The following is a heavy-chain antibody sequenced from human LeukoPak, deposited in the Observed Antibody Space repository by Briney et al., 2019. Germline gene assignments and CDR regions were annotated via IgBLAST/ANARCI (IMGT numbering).Heavy chain of an antibody. D-gene: IGHD5-18*01. Sequence: GGSLRLSCAASGFTFSSYGMHWVRQAPGKGLEWVAFIRYDGSNKYYADSVKGRFTISRDNSKNTLYLQMNSLRAEDTAVYYCATRPIYSYRYYFDYWGPGTLVSVSS. CDR2: IRYDGSNK. V-gene: IGHV3-30*02. CDR3: ATRPIYSYRYYFDY. CDR1: GFTFSSYG. J-gene: IGHJ4*02.